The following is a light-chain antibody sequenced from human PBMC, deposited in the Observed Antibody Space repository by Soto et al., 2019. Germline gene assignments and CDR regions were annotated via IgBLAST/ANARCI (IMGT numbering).Light chain of an antibody. J-gene: IGLJ2*01. CDR2: EVN. CDR1: SRDVGGYNY. CDR3: SSYTSSGTPVV. Sequence: QSALTQPASVSGSPGQSITISCTGTSRDVGGYNYVSWYQQHPGKAPKVMIYEVNNRPSGVSDRFSGSKSGNTASLTISGLQAEDEAVYFCSSYTSSGTPVVFGGGTKLTVL. V-gene: IGLV2-14*01.